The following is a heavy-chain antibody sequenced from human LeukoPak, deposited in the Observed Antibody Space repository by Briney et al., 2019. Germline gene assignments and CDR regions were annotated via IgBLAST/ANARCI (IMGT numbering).Heavy chain of an antibody. J-gene: IGHJ4*02. CDR2: ISGSGGST. D-gene: IGHD3-22*01. CDR1: GFTFSSYA. V-gene: IGHV3-23*01. Sequence: GGSLRLSCAASGFTFSSYAMSWVRQAPGKGLEWVSAISGSGGSTYYADSVKGRFTISRDNSKNTLYLQMNSLRAEDTAVYYCAKYYYDSSGYYGKFDYWGQGTLVTVSS. CDR3: AKYYYDSSGYYGKFDY.